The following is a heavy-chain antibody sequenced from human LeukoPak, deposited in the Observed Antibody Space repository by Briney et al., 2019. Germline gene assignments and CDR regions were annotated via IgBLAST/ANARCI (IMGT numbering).Heavy chain of an antibody. V-gene: IGHV4-31*03. Sequence: SQTLSVTCTVSGGSISSGGYYWSWIRQHPGKGLEWIGYIYYSGSTYYNPSLKSRVTISVDTSKNQFSLKLSSVTAADTAVYYCASTLGAVVVPAARPHWYFDLWGRGTLVTVSS. CDR3: ASTLGAVVVPAARPHWYFDL. CDR2: IYYSGST. CDR1: GGSISSGGYY. D-gene: IGHD2-2*01. J-gene: IGHJ2*01.